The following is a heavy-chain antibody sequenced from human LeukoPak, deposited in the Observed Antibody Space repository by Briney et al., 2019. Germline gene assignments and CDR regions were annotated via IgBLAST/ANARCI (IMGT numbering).Heavy chain of an antibody. J-gene: IGHJ4*02. Sequence: PSETLSLTCTVSGGSFSSYYWSWIRQPPGKGLEWIGYIYYSGSTNYNPSLKSRVTISVDTSKNQFSLKLSSVTAADTAVYYCARDPSSGWYWYFDYWGQGTLVTVSS. D-gene: IGHD6-19*01. CDR2: IYYSGST. CDR1: GGSFSSYY. V-gene: IGHV4-59*01. CDR3: ARDPSSGWYWYFDY.